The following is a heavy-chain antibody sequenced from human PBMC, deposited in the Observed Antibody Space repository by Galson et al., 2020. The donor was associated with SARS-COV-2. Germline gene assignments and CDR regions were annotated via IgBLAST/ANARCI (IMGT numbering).Heavy chain of an antibody. CDR3: ARIKPGMAALREGYYFDY. CDR2: IEWDDDK. D-gene: IGHD6-13*01. Sequence: ESGPTLVKPTQTLTLTCTFSGFSLRTSGMCVSWIRQPPGKALEWLARIEWDDDKYYSTSLKTRLTISKDTSENQVVLTMTNMESVDTATYYCARIKPGMAALREGYYFDYWGQGTLVTVSS. V-gene: IGHV2-70*11. CDR1: GFSLRTSGMC. J-gene: IGHJ4*02.